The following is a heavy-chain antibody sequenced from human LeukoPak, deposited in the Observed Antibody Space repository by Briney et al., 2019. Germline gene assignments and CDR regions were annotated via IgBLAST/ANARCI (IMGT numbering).Heavy chain of an antibody. CDR1: GFTFSSYT. V-gene: IGHV3-48*04. D-gene: IGHD5-12*01. J-gene: IGHJ5*02. CDR2: ISSSGSNI. CDR3: ARDYGYGNWFAP. Sequence: GGSLRLSCAASGFTFSSYTMNWVRQAPGKGLEWVSYISSSGSNIYYADSVKGRFTISRDNAKNSLYLQMNSLRAEDTAVYYCARDYGYGNWFAPWGQGTLVTVSS.